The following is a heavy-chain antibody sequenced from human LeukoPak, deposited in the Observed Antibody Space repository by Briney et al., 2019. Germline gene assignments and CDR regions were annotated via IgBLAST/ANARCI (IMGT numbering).Heavy chain of an antibody. Sequence: GGSLRLSCEASGFTFNVYGMHWVRQAPGKGLEWMSFVRYDGSNKYYTESVKGRFTISRDNSKNTLYLQMNSLRVEDTAVYYCARGLLWLFGGQGTLVTVSS. CDR3: ARGLLWLF. CDR1: GFTFNVYG. J-gene: IGHJ4*02. V-gene: IGHV3-30*02. D-gene: IGHD3-10*01. CDR2: VRYDGSNK.